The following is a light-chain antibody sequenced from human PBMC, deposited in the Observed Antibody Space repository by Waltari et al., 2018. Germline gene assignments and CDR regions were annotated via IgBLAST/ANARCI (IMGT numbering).Light chain of an antibody. V-gene: IGLV2-14*01. J-gene: IGLJ3*02. CDR1: SSDVGGYNY. CDR2: EVN. Sequence: QSALTQPASVSGSPGQSITISCTGTSSDVGGYNYFSWYQHLPGTAPNVMIYEVNNRPSGVSNRFSGSKSGNTASLTISGLQAEDEADYYCTSPTSSRTWVFGGGTKLTVL. CDR3: TSPTSSRTWV.